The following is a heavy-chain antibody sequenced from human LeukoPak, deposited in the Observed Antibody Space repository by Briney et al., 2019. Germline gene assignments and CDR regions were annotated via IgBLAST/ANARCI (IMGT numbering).Heavy chain of an antibody. D-gene: IGHD3-3*01. CDR3: ARDIGLYDFWSGYLLDY. CDR1: GYTFTSYG. CDR2: ISAYNGNT. Sequence: GASVKVSCKASGYTFTSYGISWVRQAPGQGLEWMGWISAYNGNTNYAQKLQGRVTMTTDTSTSTAYMELRSLRSDDTAVYYCARDIGLYDFWSGYLLDYWGQGTLVTVSS. V-gene: IGHV1-18*01. J-gene: IGHJ4*02.